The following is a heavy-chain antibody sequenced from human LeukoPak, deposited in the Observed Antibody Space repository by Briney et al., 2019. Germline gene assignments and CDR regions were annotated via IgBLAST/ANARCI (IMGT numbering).Heavy chain of an antibody. CDR2: MNPTTGNT. D-gene: IGHD4-17*01. V-gene: IGHV1-8*01. J-gene: IGHJ1*01. Sequence: GASVKVSCKASGYTFTSYDINWVRQAAGQGLEWMGWMNPTTGNTGYAQKFQGRVTMTRDPSITTAYMELSSLRSDDTAVYYCARDLYLGGDYVYFQHWGQGTLVTVSS. CDR3: ARDLYLGGDYVYFQH. CDR1: GYTFTSYD.